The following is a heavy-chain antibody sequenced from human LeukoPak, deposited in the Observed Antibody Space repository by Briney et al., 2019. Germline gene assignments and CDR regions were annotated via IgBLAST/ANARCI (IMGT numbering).Heavy chain of an antibody. Sequence: SETLSLTCTVSGYSISRGYSWGWIRQPPGKGLEWIGNIYHSGSTNYSPSLKSRVTISVDTSKNQFSLKLSSVTAADTAVYYCARELGYCSGGTCYGGSGAFDIWGQGTMVTVSS. CDR3: ARELGYCSGGTCYGGSGAFDI. D-gene: IGHD2-15*01. CDR2: IYHSGST. J-gene: IGHJ3*02. CDR1: GYSISRGYS. V-gene: IGHV4-38-2*02.